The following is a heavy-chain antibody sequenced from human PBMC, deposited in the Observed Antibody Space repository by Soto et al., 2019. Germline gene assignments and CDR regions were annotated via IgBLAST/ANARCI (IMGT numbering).Heavy chain of an antibody. CDR2: IYYSGST. J-gene: IGHJ4*02. V-gene: IGHV4-61*01. D-gene: IGHD6-13*01. CDR1: GGSVSSGSYY. Sequence: QVQLQESGPGLVKPSETLSLTCTVSGGSVSSGSYYWSWIRQPPGKGLECIGYIYYSGSTNYNPSLKSRVTIPLDTSKNQFSLKLSSVAAADTAVYYCARVSSSWGLVNYFDYWGQGTLVTVSS. CDR3: ARVSSSWGLVNYFDY.